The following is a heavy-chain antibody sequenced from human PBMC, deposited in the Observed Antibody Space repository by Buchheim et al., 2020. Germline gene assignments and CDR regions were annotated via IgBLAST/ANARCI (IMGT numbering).Heavy chain of an antibody. CDR1: GYTFTGYY. CDR2: INPNSGGT. J-gene: IGHJ6*02. V-gene: IGHV1-2*04. CDR3: ARSGQVGGGWGTYYYYYGMDV. Sequence: QVQLVQSGAEVKKPGASVKVSCKASGYTFTGYYMHWVRQAPGQGLEWMGWINPNSGGTNYAQKFQGWVTMTRDTSISTAYMELSRLRSDDTAVYYCARSGQVGGGWGTYYYYYGMDVWGQGTT. D-gene: IGHD6-19*01.